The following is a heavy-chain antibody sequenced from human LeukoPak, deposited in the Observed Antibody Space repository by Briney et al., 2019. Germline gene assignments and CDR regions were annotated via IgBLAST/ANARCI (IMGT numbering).Heavy chain of an antibody. CDR2: IYYSGST. CDR3: ARHDPLYDSSGFFDY. CDR1: GGSISSDY. Sequence: SETLSLTCTASGGSISSDYWSWIRQPPGKGLEWIGYIYYSGSTNYNPSLKSRVTISVDTSKNQFSLKLSSVTAADTAVYYCARHDPLYDSSGFFDYWGQGTLVTVSS. V-gene: IGHV4-59*08. J-gene: IGHJ4*02. D-gene: IGHD3-22*01.